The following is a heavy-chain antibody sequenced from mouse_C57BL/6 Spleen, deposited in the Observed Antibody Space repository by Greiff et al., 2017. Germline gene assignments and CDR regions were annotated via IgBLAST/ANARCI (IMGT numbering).Heavy chain of an antibody. Sequence: EVQRVESEGGLVQPGSSMKLSCTASGFTFSDYYMAWVRQVPEKGLEWVANINYDGSSTYYLDSLKSRFIISRDNAKNILYLQMSSLKSEDTATYYCARDAGNYGFAYWGQGTLVTVSA. D-gene: IGHD2-1*01. J-gene: IGHJ3*01. CDR2: INYDGSST. CDR1: GFTFSDYY. V-gene: IGHV5-16*01. CDR3: ARDAGNYGFAY.